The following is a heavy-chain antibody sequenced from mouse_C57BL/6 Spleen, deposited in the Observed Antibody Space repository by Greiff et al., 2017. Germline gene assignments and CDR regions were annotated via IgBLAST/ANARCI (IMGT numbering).Heavy chain of an antibody. CDR3: ARWGSRYAMDY. Sequence: QVQLQQSGAELVKPGASVKISCKASGYAFSSYWMNWVKQRPGQGLEWIGQIYPGDGDTNYNGKFKGKATLTADKSSSTAYMQLSSLTSEDAAVYFCARWGSRYAMDYWGQGTSVTVSS. CDR2: IYPGDGDT. J-gene: IGHJ4*01. V-gene: IGHV1-80*01. CDR1: GYAFSSYW.